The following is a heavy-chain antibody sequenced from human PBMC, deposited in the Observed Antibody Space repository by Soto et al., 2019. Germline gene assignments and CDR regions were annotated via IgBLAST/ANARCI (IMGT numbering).Heavy chain of an antibody. V-gene: IGHV4-59*01. CDR3: ARVLYDFWSGYNSQKTYLANYYYSYMDV. CDR1: GGSISSYY. Sequence: SETLSLTCTVSGGSISSYYWSWIRQPPGKGLEWIGYIYYSGSTNYNPSLKSRVTISVDTSKNQFSLKLSSVTAADTAVYYCARVLYDFWSGYNSQKTYLANYYYSYMDVWGKGTTVTVSS. J-gene: IGHJ6*03. D-gene: IGHD3-3*01. CDR2: IYYSGST.